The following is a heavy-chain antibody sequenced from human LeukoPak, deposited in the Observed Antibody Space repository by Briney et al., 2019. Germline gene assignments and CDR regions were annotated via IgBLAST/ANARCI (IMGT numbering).Heavy chain of an antibody. CDR1: AYTFTKYG. CDR3: ARVYSSGWYVFDY. Sequence: ASVKVSCKASAYTFTKYGISWVRQAPGQGLEYMAWISTHDDNTNYAQKFQGRVTMTTDTSTNTAYMELRSLRSDDTAVYYCARVYSSGWYVFDYWGQGTLVTVSS. J-gene: IGHJ4*02. V-gene: IGHV1-18*04. D-gene: IGHD6-19*01. CDR2: ISTHDDNT.